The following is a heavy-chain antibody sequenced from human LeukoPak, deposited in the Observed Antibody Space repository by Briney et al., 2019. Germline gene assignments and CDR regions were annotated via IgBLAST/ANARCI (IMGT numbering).Heavy chain of an antibody. V-gene: IGHV4-4*07. Sequence: KPSETLSLTCTVSGGSISNYYWTWIRQPAGKGLEWIGRIYTSGSTDYNPSLKSRVTISVDTSKNHFSLKLSSVTAADTAVSYCATGDDCGGDCYSGAPDDMAVWGQGTTVTVSS. J-gene: IGHJ6*02. CDR3: ATGDDCGGDCYSGAPDDMAV. D-gene: IGHD2-21*02. CDR2: IYTSGST. CDR1: GGSISNYY.